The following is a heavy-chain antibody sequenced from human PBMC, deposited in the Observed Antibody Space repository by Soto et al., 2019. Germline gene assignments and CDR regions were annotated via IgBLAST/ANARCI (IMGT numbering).Heavy chain of an antibody. CDR1: GGTFSSLA. D-gene: IGHD3-10*01. Sequence: QVQLVQSGAEVKKPGSSVKVSCKASGGTFSSLAISWVRQAPGQGLEWMGGLVPVFGTANYAQKFQDRVTINADKSTSTSYMELSSLRSEDTAVYYCARSPGVFDYWGQGTLGTVSS. CDR3: ARSPGVFDY. V-gene: IGHV1-69*06. CDR2: LVPVFGTA. J-gene: IGHJ4*02.